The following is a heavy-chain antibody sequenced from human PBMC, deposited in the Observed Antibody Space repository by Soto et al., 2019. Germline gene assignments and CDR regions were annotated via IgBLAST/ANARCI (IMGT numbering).Heavy chain of an antibody. CDR1: GYTFTSYD. J-gene: IGHJ6*02. V-gene: IGHV1-8*01. CDR3: ARGVRGSGSYYIYYYYYGMDV. D-gene: IGHD3-10*01. Sequence: ASVKVSCRASGYTFTSYDINWVRQATGQGLEWMGWMNPNSGNTGYAQKFQGRVTMTRNTSISTAYMELSSLRSEDTAVYYCARGVRGSGSYYIYYYYYGMDVWGQGTTVTVSS. CDR2: MNPNSGNT.